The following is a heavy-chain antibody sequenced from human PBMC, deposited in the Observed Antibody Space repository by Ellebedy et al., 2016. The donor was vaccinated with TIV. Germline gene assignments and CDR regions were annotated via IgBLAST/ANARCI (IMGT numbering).Heavy chain of an antibody. Sequence: ESLKISCAASGFTVSSNYMNWVRQAPGKGLEWASVIISDGTTYYADSVKGRSTISRDNSKNTLYLQMNSLRVEDTAVYYCARERGDYRANSYFDYWGQGTLVTVSS. CDR2: IISDGTT. CDR1: GFTVSSNY. V-gene: IGHV3-53*01. CDR3: ARERGDYRANSYFDY. D-gene: IGHD4-23*01. J-gene: IGHJ4*01.